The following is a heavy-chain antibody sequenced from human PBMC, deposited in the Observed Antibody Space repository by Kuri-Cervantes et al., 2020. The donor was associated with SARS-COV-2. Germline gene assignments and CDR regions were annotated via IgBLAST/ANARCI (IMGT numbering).Heavy chain of an antibody. CDR1: GFTFDNFA. D-gene: IGHD2-15*01. Sequence: GESLKISCAASGFTFDNFAMHWVRQAPGKGLEWVAVISYDGSNKNYADSVKGRFTVSRDNSKNTLYLQMNSLSAEDTDVYYRARDGGYCIHSTSESYWYFDLWGRGTLVTVSS. J-gene: IGHJ2*01. V-gene: IGHV3-30-3*01. CDR3: ARDGGYCIHSTSESYWYFDL. CDR2: ISYDGSNK.